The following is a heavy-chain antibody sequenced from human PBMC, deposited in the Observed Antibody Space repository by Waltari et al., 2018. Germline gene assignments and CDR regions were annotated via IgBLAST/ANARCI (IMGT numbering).Heavy chain of an antibody. V-gene: IGHV3-7*01. J-gene: IGHJ4*02. CDR3: VRRHCSSTACFVTSFDY. D-gene: IGHD2-2*01. CDR2: IKQDGGEK. CDR1: GFTFSNFW. Sequence: EVQLVESGGALVQPGGSLRLSCAASGFTFSNFWMTWVRQAPGRGVEWVANIKQDGGEKYYADSVKGRFTISRDNTRNSVFLQMNSLRAEDTAVFYCVRRHCSSTACFVTSFDYWGQGTLVTVSS.